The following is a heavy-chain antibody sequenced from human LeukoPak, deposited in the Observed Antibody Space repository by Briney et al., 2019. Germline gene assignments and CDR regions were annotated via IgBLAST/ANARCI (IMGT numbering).Heavy chain of an antibody. V-gene: IGHV3-23*01. CDR2: ITGGHYAT. CDR3: TKDPNGDYIGAFDP. D-gene: IGHD4-17*01. J-gene: IGHJ5*02. Sequence: GGYLRLYCAASGFSVSSFAMTWVRQAPGKGLEWVSSITGGHYATYNTDSVKGRFTISRDNAKNTLYLQMNSLRADDTAIYYCTKDPNGDYIGAFDPWGQGTLVTVSS. CDR1: GFSVSSFA.